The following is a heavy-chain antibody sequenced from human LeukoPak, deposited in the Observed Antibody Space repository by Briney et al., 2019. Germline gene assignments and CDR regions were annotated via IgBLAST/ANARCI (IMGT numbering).Heavy chain of an antibody. CDR1: GFTFSSYG. CDR2: INHNGNVN. Sequence: PGGSLRLSCAASGFTFSSYGMHWVRQAPGKGLEWVASINHNGNVNYYVDSVKGRFTISRDNAKNSLYLQMSNLRAEGTAVYFCARGGGLDVWGQGATVTVSS. CDR3: ARGGGLDV. D-gene: IGHD3-16*01. V-gene: IGHV3-7*03. J-gene: IGHJ6*02.